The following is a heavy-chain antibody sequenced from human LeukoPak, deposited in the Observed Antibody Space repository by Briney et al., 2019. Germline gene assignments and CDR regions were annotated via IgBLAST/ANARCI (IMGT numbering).Heavy chain of an antibody. CDR2: IYYSGST. CDR3: ARLGMGIIVVTNDAFDI. CDR1: GGSISSSSYY. Sequence: SETLSLTCTVSGGSISSSSYYWGWIRQPPGKGLEWIGSIYYSGSTYYNPSLKSRVTISVDTSKNQFSLRLGSVTAADTAVYYCARLGMGIIVVTNDAFDIWGQGTMVTVSS. D-gene: IGHD3-22*01. J-gene: IGHJ3*02. V-gene: IGHV4-39*01.